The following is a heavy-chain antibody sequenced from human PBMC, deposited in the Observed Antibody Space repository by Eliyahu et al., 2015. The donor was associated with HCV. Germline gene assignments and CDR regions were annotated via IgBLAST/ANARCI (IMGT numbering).Heavy chain of an antibody. J-gene: IGHJ2*01. CDR2: ISGSGGSX. Sequence: EVQVLESGGGLVHPGGSLRLSCAASGFPFNXCAXTWVRQAPGKGLEWVSGISGSGGSXWXPXSVKGRFTISRDNSRNTLYLQMNSLRVEDTAVYFCAKGSSGGSPYNWHFDLWGRVTLVTVSS. CDR3: AKGSSGGSPYNWHFDL. V-gene: IGHV3-23*01. CDR1: GFPFNXCA. D-gene: IGHD2-15*01.